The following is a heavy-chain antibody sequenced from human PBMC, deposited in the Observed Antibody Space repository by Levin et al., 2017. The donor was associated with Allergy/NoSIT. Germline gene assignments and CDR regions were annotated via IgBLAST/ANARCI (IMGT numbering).Heavy chain of an antibody. CDR3: ARDGGLSRPYWYFDL. Sequence: RAGGSLRLSCAASGFTSSSSEMHWVRQAPGKGLEWLSYISFSGSTIYYADSVKGRFTISRDNAKNSVYLQMSRLRAEDTAVYYCARDGGLSRPYWYFDLWGRGTLVTVSS. D-gene: IGHD3-16*02. CDR1: GFTSSSSE. V-gene: IGHV3-48*03. J-gene: IGHJ2*01. CDR2: ISFSGSTI.